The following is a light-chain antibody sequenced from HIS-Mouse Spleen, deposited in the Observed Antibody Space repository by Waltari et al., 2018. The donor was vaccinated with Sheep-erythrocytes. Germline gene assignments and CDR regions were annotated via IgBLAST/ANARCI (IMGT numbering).Light chain of an antibody. V-gene: IGKV4-1*01. CDR3: QQYYSTPLT. CDR2: WAS. Sequence: DIVMTQSPDSLAVSLGERATIPCKSSQSVLYSSNNKTYLAWYQQKPGQPPKLLIYWASTRESGVPDRFSGSGSGTDFTLTISSLQAEDVAVYYCQQYYSTPLTFGGGTKVEIK. CDR1: QSVLYSSNNKTY. J-gene: IGKJ4*01.